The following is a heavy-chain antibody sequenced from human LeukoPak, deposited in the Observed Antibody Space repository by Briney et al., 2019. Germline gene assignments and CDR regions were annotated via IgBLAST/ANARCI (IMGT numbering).Heavy chain of an antibody. V-gene: IGHV4-30-2*01. D-gene: IGHD6-13*01. Sequence: SETLSLTCTVSGGSISSGGYYWSWIRQPPGKGLEWIGYIYHSGSTYYNPSLKSRVTISVDGSKNQFSLKLSSVTAADTAVYYCARGDSSSWFFGAFDIWGQGTMVTVSS. CDR2: IYHSGST. J-gene: IGHJ3*02. CDR3: ARGDSSSWFFGAFDI. CDR1: GGSISSGGYY.